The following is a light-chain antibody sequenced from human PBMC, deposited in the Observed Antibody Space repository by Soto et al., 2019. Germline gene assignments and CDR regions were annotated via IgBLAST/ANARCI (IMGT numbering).Light chain of an antibody. V-gene: IGKV1-39*01. Sequence: DIQMTQSPSSLSASVGDRVTISCRASQSISNFLNWYQQKPGKAPQLLIYAASRLHSGVPPRFSGSGAGTDLTLAISSLQPEDFATYFCQQSYTTVRSFGGGTKVE. J-gene: IGKJ4*01. CDR3: QQSYTTVRS. CDR1: QSISNF. CDR2: AAS.